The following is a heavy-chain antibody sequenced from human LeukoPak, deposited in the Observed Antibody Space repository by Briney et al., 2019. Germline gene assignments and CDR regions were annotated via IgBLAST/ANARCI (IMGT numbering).Heavy chain of an antibody. CDR2: IYYSGST. Sequence: SETLSLTCTVSGGSISSSSNYWGWIRQPPGKGLEWIGSIYYSGSTYYNPSLKSRVTISVDTSKNQFSLKLSSVTAADTAVYYCAGHLSSSSHYYYGMDVWGQGTTVTVSS. V-gene: IGHV4-39*01. CDR3: AGHLSSSSHYYYGMDV. D-gene: IGHD6-13*01. J-gene: IGHJ6*02. CDR1: GGSISSSSNY.